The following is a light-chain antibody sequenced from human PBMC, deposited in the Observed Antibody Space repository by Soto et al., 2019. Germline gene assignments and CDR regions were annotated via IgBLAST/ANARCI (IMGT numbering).Light chain of an antibody. CDR3: QQSYSTPPT. V-gene: IGKV1-39*01. Sequence: DIQMTQSPSSRSASIGDRVTITCRASQNINNYLNWYQYKPGKAPKLLIYAASSLQSGVPSRFSGSGSGTDFTLTISSLQPEDFATYYCQQSYSTPPTFGQRTKV. CDR1: QNINNY. J-gene: IGKJ1*01. CDR2: AAS.